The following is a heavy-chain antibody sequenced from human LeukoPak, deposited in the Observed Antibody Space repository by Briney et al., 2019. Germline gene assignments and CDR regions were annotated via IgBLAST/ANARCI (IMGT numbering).Heavy chain of an antibody. Sequence: SVKVSCKASGGTFSSYAISWVRQAPGQWLEWMGRIIPIFGTANYAQKFQGRVTITTDESTSTAYMELSSLRSEDTAVYYCARGGGYYDSSGYYLYYWGQGTLVTVSS. D-gene: IGHD3-22*01. CDR1: GGTFSSYA. CDR3: ARGGGYYDSSGYYLYY. J-gene: IGHJ4*02. V-gene: IGHV1-69*05. CDR2: IIPIFGTA.